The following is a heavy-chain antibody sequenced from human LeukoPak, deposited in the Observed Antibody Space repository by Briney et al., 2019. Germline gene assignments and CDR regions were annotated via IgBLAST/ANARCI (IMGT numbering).Heavy chain of an antibody. J-gene: IGHJ6*02. Sequence: GSSVKVSCKASGGTFSSYAISWVRQAPGQGLEWMGGIIPIFGTANYAQKFQGRVTITADESTSTAYMELSSLRSEDTAVYYCARDYPVVPAAYYYYYGMDVWGQGTTDTVSS. CDR1: GGTFSSYA. D-gene: IGHD2-2*01. CDR2: IIPIFGTA. CDR3: ARDYPVVPAAYYYYYGMDV. V-gene: IGHV1-69*01.